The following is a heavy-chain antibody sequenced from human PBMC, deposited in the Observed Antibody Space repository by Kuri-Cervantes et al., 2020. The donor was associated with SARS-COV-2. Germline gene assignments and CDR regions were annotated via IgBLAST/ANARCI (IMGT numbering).Heavy chain of an antibody. CDR1: GGSFSDYY. CDR2: INHSGST. J-gene: IGHJ6*02. CDR3: ARALRILYYGMDV. V-gene: IGHV4-34*01. Sequence: SQTLSLTCAVYGGSFSDYYWSWVRQPPGKGLEWIGEINHSGSTNYNPSLKGRVTISVDTSKNQFSLKLSSVTAADTAVYYCARALRILYYGMDVWGQGTTVTVSS.